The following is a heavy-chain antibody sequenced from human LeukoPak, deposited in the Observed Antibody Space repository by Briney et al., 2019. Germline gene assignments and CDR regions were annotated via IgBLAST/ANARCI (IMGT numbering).Heavy chain of an antibody. Sequence: PGGSLRLSCAASRFTVSSNYMSWVRQAPGKGLEWVSVIYSGGSTYYADSVKGRFTISRGNSKNTLYLQMNSLRAEDTAVYYCARDHPPTVWGQGTLVTVSS. CDR3: ARDHPPTV. J-gene: IGHJ4*02. D-gene: IGHD4-17*01. CDR1: RFTVSSNY. CDR2: IYSGGST. V-gene: IGHV3-66*01.